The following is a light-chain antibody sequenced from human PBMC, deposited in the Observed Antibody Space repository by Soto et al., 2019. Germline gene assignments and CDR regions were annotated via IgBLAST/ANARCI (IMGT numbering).Light chain of an antibody. CDR3: AAWDNSLSGVV. J-gene: IGLJ2*01. V-gene: IGLV1-40*01. Sequence: QSVLTQPPSVSGAPGQRVTIPCTGSSSNIGAGYDVHWYQQLPGTAPKLLISNNVNRPSGVPERFSAYKSDTSASLDITGLRAEDEADYYCAAWDNSLSGVVFGGGTKVTVL. CDR1: SSNIGAGYD. CDR2: NNV.